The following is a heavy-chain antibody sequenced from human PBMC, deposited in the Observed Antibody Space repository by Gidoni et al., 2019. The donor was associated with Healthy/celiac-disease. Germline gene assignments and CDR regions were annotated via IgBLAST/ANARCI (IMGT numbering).Heavy chain of an antibody. CDR3: AKGRRYCSSTSCYILRKSYTYVDY. CDR1: GFTFSSYA. D-gene: IGHD2-2*02. V-gene: IGHV3-23*01. J-gene: IGHJ4*02. Sequence: EVQLLESGGGLVQPGGSLRLSCAASGFTFSSYAMSWVRQAPGKGLEWVSAISGSGGSTYYADSVKGRFTISRDNSKNTLYLQMNSLRAEDTAVYYCAKGRRYCSSTSCYILRKSYTYVDYWGQGTLVTVSS. CDR2: ISGSGGST.